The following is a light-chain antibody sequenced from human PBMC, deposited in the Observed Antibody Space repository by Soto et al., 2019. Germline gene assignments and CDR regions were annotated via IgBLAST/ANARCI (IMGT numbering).Light chain of an antibody. J-gene: IGKJ1*01. CDR2: TIS. CDR3: QQSHTTLPT. Sequence: DLQMTQSPSSMSASVGDRVTITCRASHSISSDLSRYHQKPGKAPNLLIYTISSLQGGVPSRFSGSGSGTDFTLTISSLQPEDFATYYCQQSHTTLPTFGQGTKVDNK. CDR1: HSISSD. V-gene: IGKV1-39*01.